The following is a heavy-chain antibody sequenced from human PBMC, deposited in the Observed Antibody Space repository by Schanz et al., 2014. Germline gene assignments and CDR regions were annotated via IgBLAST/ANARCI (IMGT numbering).Heavy chain of an antibody. Sequence: QVLLVQSGAEVKKPGASVTVSCKASGYRFIGYYVHWVRQAPGQGLEWMGRVSPYSGDTNYAQMFQGRVTMTTDTSISTAYMELSRLTSDDTAVFFCARENTAVAGMPRVMDVWGQGTTVTVTS. J-gene: IGHJ6*02. CDR3: ARENTAVAGMPRVMDV. D-gene: IGHD6-19*01. CDR1: GYRFIGYY. CDR2: VSPYSGDT. V-gene: IGHV1-2*06.